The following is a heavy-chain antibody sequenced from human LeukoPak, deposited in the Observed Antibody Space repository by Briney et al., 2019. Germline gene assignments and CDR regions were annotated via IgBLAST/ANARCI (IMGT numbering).Heavy chain of an antibody. Sequence: GGSLRLSCAACGFAFSSYAMSWLCQAPGKGLEWVSVISGSGGTTYYADSVKGRFTISRDNSKNTLYLQMNSLRAEDTAVYYCAKSRYCSSTSCQIDYWGQGTLVTVSS. CDR2: ISGSGGTT. CDR1: GFAFSSYA. V-gene: IGHV3-23*01. CDR3: AKSRYCSSTSCQIDY. D-gene: IGHD2-2*01. J-gene: IGHJ4*02.